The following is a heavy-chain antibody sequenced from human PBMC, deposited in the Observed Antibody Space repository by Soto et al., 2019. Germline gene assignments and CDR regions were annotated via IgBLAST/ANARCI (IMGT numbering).Heavy chain of an antibody. CDR3: AREGDDAFDI. CDR1: GFTFSSYA. D-gene: IGHD1-26*01. Sequence: GGALRLSCAASGFTFSSYAMSWVRQAPGKGLEWVSGISGSGGSTNYADSVKGRFTISRDNSKNTLYLQMNSLRAEDTAVYYCAREGDDAFDIWGQGTMVTGSS. J-gene: IGHJ3*02. CDR2: ISGSGGST. V-gene: IGHV3-23*01.